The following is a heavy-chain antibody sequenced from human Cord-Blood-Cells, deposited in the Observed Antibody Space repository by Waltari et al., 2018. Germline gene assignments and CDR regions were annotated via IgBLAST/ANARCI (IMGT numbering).Heavy chain of an antibody. J-gene: IGHJ3*02. D-gene: IGHD3-10*01. CDR3: VPGGAFDI. V-gene: IGHV3-33*08. CDR2: IWYDGSNK. Sequence: QVQLVESGGGVVQPGRSLRLSCAASGFTFRRYGTHWVRQAPGKGLEGVAVIWYDGSNKYYADSVKGRFTISRDNSKNTLYLQMNSLRAEDTAMYYCVPGGAFDIWGQGTMVTVSS. CDR1: GFTFRRYG.